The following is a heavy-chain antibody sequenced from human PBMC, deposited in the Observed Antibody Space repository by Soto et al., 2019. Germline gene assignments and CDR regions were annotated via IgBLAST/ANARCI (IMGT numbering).Heavy chain of an antibody. CDR2: IKSKTDGGAT. V-gene: IGHV3-15*07. D-gene: IGHD2-8*01. CDR3: TTAPTIVYAIEGYDGFDP. Sequence: EVPLVESGGGLVKPGGSLRLSCAASGFTFSTAWMNWVRQAPGKGLEWVGRIKSKTDGGATDYAAPVSGRVTISRDDSKNTRYPQRNSLKTEDTSVYYGTTAPTIVYAIEGYDGFDPWGQGTLVTVSS. CDR1: GFTFSTAW. J-gene: IGHJ5*02.